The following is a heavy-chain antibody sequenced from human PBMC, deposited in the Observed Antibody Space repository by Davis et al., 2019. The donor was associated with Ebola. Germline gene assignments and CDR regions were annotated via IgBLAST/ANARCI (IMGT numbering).Heavy chain of an antibody. CDR1: GFTFSSYW. D-gene: IGHD3-22*01. CDR2: IKQDGSEK. CDR3: ARETYYYDSSGYYPLFDY. J-gene: IGHJ4*02. Sequence: GESLKISCAASGFTFSSYWMSWVRQAPGKGLEWVANIKQDGSEKYYVDSVKGRFTISRDNAKNSLYLQMNSLRAEDTAVYYCARETYYYDSSGYYPLFDYWGQGTLVTVSS. V-gene: IGHV3-7*01.